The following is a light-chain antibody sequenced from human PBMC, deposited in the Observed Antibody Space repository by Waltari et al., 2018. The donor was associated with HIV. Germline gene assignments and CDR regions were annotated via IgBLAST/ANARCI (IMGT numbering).Light chain of an antibody. J-gene: IGLJ2*01. CDR2: EVS. Sequence: QSALTQPASVSGSPGQSITISCPGTSSNVGSYNLFSWYQQHPGRAPKVMIYEVSKRPSGVSNRFSGSKSGNTASLTISGLQAEDEADYYCCSYTGSNPFLLFGGGTKLTVL. CDR3: CSYTGSNPFLL. CDR1: SSNVGSYNL. V-gene: IGLV2-23*02.